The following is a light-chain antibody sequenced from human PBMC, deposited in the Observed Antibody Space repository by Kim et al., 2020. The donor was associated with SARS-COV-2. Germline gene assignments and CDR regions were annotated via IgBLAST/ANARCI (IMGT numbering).Light chain of an antibody. CDR2: GGT. J-gene: IGKJ2*01. CDR3: QQYGNSPPYT. V-gene: IGKV3-20*01. CDR1: EFRRRK. Sequence: PGGRATPPVKARPEFRRRKFGWVPEKPGPGPKPLNLGGTNRATGVPDRFSGSGSGTDFTLTISRLEPEDFAVYYCQQYGNSPPYTFGQGTKLEI.